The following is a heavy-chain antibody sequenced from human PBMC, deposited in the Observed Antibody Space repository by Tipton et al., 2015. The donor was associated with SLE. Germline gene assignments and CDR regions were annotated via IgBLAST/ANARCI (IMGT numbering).Heavy chain of an antibody. CDR2: INHSGST. CDR3: ARDRDKYSSSWYYFDY. J-gene: IGHJ4*02. D-gene: IGHD6-13*01. Sequence: TLSLTCAVYGGSFSGYYWSWIRQSPGKGLEWIGEINHSGSTNYNPSLKSRVTISVDTSKNQFSLKLSSVTAADTAVYYCARDRDKYSSSWYYFDYWGQGTLVTVSS. V-gene: IGHV4-34*01. CDR1: GGSFSGYY.